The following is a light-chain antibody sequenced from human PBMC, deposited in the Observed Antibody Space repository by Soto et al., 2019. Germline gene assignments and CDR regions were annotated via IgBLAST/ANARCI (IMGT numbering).Light chain of an antibody. Sequence: QCALTQPASVSGSPGQSITISCTGTSSDVGGYNYVSWYQQHPGKAPKLVIYDVSNRPSGVSNRFSGSKSGNTASLTISGLQAEDEADYYCNSYTSSSTYVFGTGTXGTVL. V-gene: IGLV2-14*01. CDR2: DVS. CDR1: SSDVGGYNY. J-gene: IGLJ1*01. CDR3: NSYTSSSTYV.